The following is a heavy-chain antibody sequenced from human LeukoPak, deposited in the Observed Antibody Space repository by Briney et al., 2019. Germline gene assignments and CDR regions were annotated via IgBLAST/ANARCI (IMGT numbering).Heavy chain of an antibody. CDR2: IYYRGST. V-gene: IGHV4-59*08. Sequence: SETLSLTCTVSGGSISSYYWSWIRQTPGKGLEWIGYIYYRGSTNYNPSLKSRVTISVDTSKNQFSLKLSSVTAADTAVYYCARSVSTFDPWGQGTLVTVSS. J-gene: IGHJ5*02. CDR3: ARSVSTFDP. CDR1: GGSISSYY.